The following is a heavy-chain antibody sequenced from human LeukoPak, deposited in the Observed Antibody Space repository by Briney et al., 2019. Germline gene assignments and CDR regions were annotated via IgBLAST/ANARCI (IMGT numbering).Heavy chain of an antibody. Sequence: PGGSLRLSCAASGLTVSSYSMNWVRQAPGKGLEWVSYISSSSSTIYYADSVKGRFTISRDNAKNSLYLQMNSLRAEDTAVYYCARDETPTNGYDSYDFWGQGTLVTVST. V-gene: IGHV3-48*04. CDR3: ARDETPTNGYDSYDF. J-gene: IGHJ4*02. D-gene: IGHD5-12*01. CDR1: GLTVSSYS. CDR2: ISSSSSTI.